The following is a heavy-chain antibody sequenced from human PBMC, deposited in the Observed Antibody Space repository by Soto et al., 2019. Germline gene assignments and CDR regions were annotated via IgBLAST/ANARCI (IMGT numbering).Heavy chain of an antibody. CDR1: GFTFSSYG. CDR2: ISYDGSNK. J-gene: IGHJ2*01. D-gene: IGHD6-19*01. Sequence: QVQLVESGGGVVQPGRSLRLSCAASGFTFSSYGMHWVRQAPGKGLEWVAVISYDGSNKYYADSVKGRFTISRDNSKNMLYLQINSRRAEETAVYYCANDSSGRWLGWYFDLWGRGTLVTVSS. CDR3: ANDSSGRWLGWYFDL. V-gene: IGHV3-30*18.